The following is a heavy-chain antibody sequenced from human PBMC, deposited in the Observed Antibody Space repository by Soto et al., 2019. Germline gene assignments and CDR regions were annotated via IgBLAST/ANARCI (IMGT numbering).Heavy chain of an antibody. V-gene: IGHV3-23*01. J-gene: IGHJ4*02. Sequence: EVQLLESGGGLVQPGGSLRLSCAASGFTFSSYAMSWVRQAPGKGLEWVSAISGSGGSTYYADSVKGRFTTSRDNPKNTLYLQMNSLRAEDTAVYYCAKDTAYVDPVLDWGQGTLVTVSS. D-gene: IGHD4-17*01. CDR3: AKDTAYVDPVLD. CDR1: GFTFSSYA. CDR2: ISGSGGST.